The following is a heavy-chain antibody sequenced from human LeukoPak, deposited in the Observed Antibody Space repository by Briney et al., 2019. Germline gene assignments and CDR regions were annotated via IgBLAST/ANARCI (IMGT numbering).Heavy chain of an antibody. D-gene: IGHD5-24*01. Sequence: PGGSLRLSCAASGFTFSSYSMNWVRQAPGKGLEWVAVIWYDGSNKYYADSVKGRFTISRDNSKNTLYLQMNSLRAEDTAVYYCARDRDGYNYGALGYWGQGTLVTVSS. V-gene: IGHV3-33*08. CDR3: ARDRDGYNYGALGY. CDR1: GFTFSSYS. J-gene: IGHJ4*02. CDR2: IWYDGSNK.